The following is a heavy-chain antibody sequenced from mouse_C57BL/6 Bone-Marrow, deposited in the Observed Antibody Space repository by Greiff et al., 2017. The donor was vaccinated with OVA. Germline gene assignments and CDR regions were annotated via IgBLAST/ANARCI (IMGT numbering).Heavy chain of an antibody. Sequence: QVQLKESGAELAKPGASVKLSCKASGYTFTSYWMHWVKPRPGQGLEWIGYINPSSGYTKYNQKFKDKATLTADKSSSTAYMQLSSLTYEDSAVYYCAVCYAMDYWGQGTSVTVSS. J-gene: IGHJ4*01. CDR1: GYTFTSYW. CDR2: INPSSGYT. V-gene: IGHV1-7*01. CDR3: AVCYAMDY.